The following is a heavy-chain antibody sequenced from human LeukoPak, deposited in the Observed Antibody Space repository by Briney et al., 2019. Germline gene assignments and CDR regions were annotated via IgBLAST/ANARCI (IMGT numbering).Heavy chain of an antibody. CDR2: IYYSGST. D-gene: IGHD1-7*01. CDR3: ARVGGNSNWFDP. CDR1: GGSFRSYY. Sequence: SETLSLTCTVSGGSFRSYYWSWIRQPPGKGLEWIGYIYYSGSTNYNPSLKSRVTISLDTSKNQLSLKLSSVTAADTAVYYCARVGGNSNWFDPWGQGTLVTVSS. V-gene: IGHV4-59*01. J-gene: IGHJ5*02.